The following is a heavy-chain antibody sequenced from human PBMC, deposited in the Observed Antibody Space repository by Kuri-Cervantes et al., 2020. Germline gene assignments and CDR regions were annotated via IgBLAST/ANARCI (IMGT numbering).Heavy chain of an antibody. Sequence: ETLSLTCAASGFTVSSNYMSWVRQAPGKGLEWVSVIYSGGSTYYADSVKGRFTISRDNSKNTLYLQMNSLRAEDTAVYYCARRLGGSGLFDPWGQGTLVTVSS. CDR3: ARRLGGSGLFDP. J-gene: IGHJ5*02. D-gene: IGHD2-15*01. CDR1: GFTVSSNY. CDR2: IYSGGST. V-gene: IGHV3-66*01.